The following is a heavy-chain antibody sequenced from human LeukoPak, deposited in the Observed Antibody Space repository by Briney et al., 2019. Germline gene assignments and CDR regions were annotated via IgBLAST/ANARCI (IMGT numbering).Heavy chain of an antibody. J-gene: IGHJ4*02. D-gene: IGHD5-18*01. CDR3: ARGLGYGNSYFDY. V-gene: IGHV1-69*05. Sequence: ASVKVSCKASGGTFTSYAISWVRQAPGQGLEWMGGIIPIFGTANYAQKFQGRVTITTDESTSTAYMELSSLRSEDTAVYYCARGLGYGNSYFDYWGQGTLVTVSS. CDR2: IIPIFGTA. CDR1: GGTFTSYA.